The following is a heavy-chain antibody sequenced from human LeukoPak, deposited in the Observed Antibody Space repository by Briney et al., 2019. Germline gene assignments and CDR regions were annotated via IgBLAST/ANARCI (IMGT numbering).Heavy chain of an antibody. V-gene: IGHV3-74*03. Sequence: PGGSLRLSCAASGFTFSSAWVHWVRQAPGTGLVWVSRITDDATTTYADSVRGRFTISRDNAKNILYLQMNSLRAEDTAVYYCVRDRVGPDYWGQGTLVTVSS. CDR3: VRDRVGPDY. CDR1: GFTFSSAW. CDR2: ITDDATT. D-gene: IGHD1-26*01. J-gene: IGHJ4*02.